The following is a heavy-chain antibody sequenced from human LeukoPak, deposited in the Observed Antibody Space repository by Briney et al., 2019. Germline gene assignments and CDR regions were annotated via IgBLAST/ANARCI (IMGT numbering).Heavy chain of an antibody. D-gene: IGHD6-13*01. CDR3: ARLGYSSSWGKKDYYYYMDV. CDR2: ISSSSSYI. J-gene: IGHJ6*03. CDR1: GFTFSSYS. Sequence: PGGSLRLSCAASGFTFSSYSMNWVRQAPGKGLEWVSSISSSSSYIYYADSVKGRFTISRDNAKNSLYLQMNSLRAEDTAVYYCARLGYSSSWGKKDYYYYMDVWGKGTTVTVSS. V-gene: IGHV3-21*01.